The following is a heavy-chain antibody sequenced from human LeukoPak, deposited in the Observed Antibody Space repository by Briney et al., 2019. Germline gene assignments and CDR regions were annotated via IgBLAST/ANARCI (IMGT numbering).Heavy chain of an antibody. J-gene: IGHJ4*02. CDR3: ARDKSAGADTGSSFYY. V-gene: IGHV3-7*03. Sequence: GGSLRLSCAASGFTFSNYWMTWVRQAPGKGLEWVASIKQYGSEKYYVDSVKGRFTFSRDNAKNSMYLQMDSLRAEDTAVYYCARDKSAGADTGSSFYYWGQGALVTVSS. CDR1: GFTFSNYW. CDR2: IKQYGSEK. D-gene: IGHD3-10*01.